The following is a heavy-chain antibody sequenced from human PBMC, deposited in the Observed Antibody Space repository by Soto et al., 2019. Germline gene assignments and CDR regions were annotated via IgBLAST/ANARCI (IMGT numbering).Heavy chain of an antibody. CDR1: GYTLTTYS. CDR3: ARGNCGAFDI. CDR2: MNPLNGDT. J-gene: IGHJ3*02. Sequence: QVQLVQSGAEVKKPGASVKVSCKASGYTLTTYSMHWVRQAPGQRLEWMGWMNPLNGDTKYSQRFQGRLTIIRDTSASTAYMELSSLRSEDTAIYYCARGNCGAFDIWGQGTMVTVSS. V-gene: IGHV1-3*01. D-gene: IGHD1-1*01.